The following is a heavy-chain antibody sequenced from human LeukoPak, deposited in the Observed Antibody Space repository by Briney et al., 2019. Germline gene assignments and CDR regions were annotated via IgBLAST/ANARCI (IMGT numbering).Heavy chain of an antibody. V-gene: IGHV3-9*01. D-gene: IGHD2-2*02. Sequence: GGSLRLSCAASGFTFDDYAMHWVRQAPGKGLEWVSGISWNSGSIGYADSVKGRFTISRDNAKNSLYLQMNSLRAEDTAVYYCARDPPCSSTSCYTGYFDYWSQGTLVTVSS. J-gene: IGHJ4*02. CDR2: ISWNSGSI. CDR1: GFTFDDYA. CDR3: ARDPPCSSTSCYTGYFDY.